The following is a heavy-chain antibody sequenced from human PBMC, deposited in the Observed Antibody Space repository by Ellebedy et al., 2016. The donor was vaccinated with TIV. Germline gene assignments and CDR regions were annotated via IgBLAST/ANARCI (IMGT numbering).Heavy chain of an antibody. CDR3: ARLSSSWSIGMDV. Sequence: GESLKISXKGSGYSFTSYWIGWVRQMPGKGLEWMGIIYPGDSDTRYSPSFQGQVTISADKSISTAYLQWSSLKASDTAMYYCARLSSSWSIGMDVWGQGTTVTVSS. J-gene: IGHJ6*02. CDR1: GYSFTSYW. CDR2: IYPGDSDT. V-gene: IGHV5-51*01. D-gene: IGHD6-13*01.